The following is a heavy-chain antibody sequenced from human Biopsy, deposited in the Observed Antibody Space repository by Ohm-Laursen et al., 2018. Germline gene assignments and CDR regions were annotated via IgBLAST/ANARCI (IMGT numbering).Heavy chain of an antibody. CDR3: ARRLPLRGFAFDV. V-gene: IGHV4-59*08. CDR2: IYYRGNT. CDR1: GGSLSSYF. Sequence: PGTLSLTCTVSGGSLSSYFWNWIRQAPGKGLEWIGNIYYRGNTNYSPSLKSRATISLDSSKNQFSLNLNSVTATDTAVYYCARRLPLRGFAFDVWGQGTVVTVS. J-gene: IGHJ3*01. D-gene: IGHD3-10*01.